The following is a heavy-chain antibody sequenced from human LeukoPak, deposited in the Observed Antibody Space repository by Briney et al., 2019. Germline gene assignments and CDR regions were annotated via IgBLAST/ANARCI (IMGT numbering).Heavy chain of an antibody. J-gene: IGHJ5*02. Sequence: PGGSLRLSCAASGFTFSSYEMNWVRQAPGKGLEWVSSISSSSSYIYYADSVKGRFTISRDNAKNSLYLQMNSLRAEDTAVYYCASQPILTGLTLFDPWGQGTLVTVSS. CDR3: ASQPILTGLTLFDP. V-gene: IGHV3-21*01. CDR1: GFTFSSYE. CDR2: ISSSSSYI. D-gene: IGHD3-9*01.